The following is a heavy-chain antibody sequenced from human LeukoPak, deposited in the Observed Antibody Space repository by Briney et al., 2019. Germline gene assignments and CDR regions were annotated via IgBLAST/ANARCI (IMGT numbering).Heavy chain of an antibody. Sequence: PGGSLRLSCAASGFTFSSYGMHWVRQAPGKGLEWVAVISYDGSNKYYADSVKGRFTISRDNSKNTLYLQMNSLRAEDTAVYYCAKESAEERERIRYCSGGSCYLYYFDYWGQGTLVTVSS. J-gene: IGHJ4*02. CDR1: GFTFSSYG. CDR3: AKESAEERERIRYCSGGSCYLYYFDY. D-gene: IGHD2-15*01. CDR2: ISYDGSNK. V-gene: IGHV3-30*18.